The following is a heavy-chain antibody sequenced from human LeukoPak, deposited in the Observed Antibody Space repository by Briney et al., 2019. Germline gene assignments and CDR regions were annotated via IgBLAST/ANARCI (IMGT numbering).Heavy chain of an antibody. D-gene: IGHD4-17*01. V-gene: IGHV3-11*06. CDR2: ISSSSSYT. CDR3: ARGHYGALNY. Sequence: GGSLRLSCAASGFTFSDYYMNWIRQAPGKGLEWVSYISSSSSYTNYADSVKGRFTISRDNAKNSLYLQMNSLRAEGTAVYYCARGHYGALNYWGQGTLVTVSS. J-gene: IGHJ4*02. CDR1: GFTFSDYY.